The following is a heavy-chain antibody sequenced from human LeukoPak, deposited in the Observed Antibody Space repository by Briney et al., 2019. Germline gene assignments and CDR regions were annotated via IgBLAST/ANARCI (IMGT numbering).Heavy chain of an antibody. CDR1: GFTFSSYS. CDR3: ARDRQQWLAQGFDP. V-gene: IGHV3-21*01. D-gene: IGHD6-19*01. J-gene: IGHJ5*02. CDR2: ISSSSSYI. Sequence: GGSLRLSCAASGFTFSSYSVNWVRQAPGKGLEWVSSISSSSSYIYYADSVKGRFTISRDNAKNSLYLQMNSLRAEDTAVYYCARDRQQWLAQGFDPWGQGTLVTVSS.